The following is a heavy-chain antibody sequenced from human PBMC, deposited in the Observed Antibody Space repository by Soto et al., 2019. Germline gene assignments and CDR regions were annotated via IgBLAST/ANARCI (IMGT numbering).Heavy chain of an antibody. Sequence: SETLSLTCTVSGVSVSSGTYFWSWIRQPPGKGLEWIGCINYSGSTNYSPSLKSRVTISVDTSKNQFSLKLDSVTAADTAVYYCASIWFGDFDYWGHGTLVTVSS. CDR2: INYSGST. CDR1: GVSVSSGTYF. V-gene: IGHV4-61*01. D-gene: IGHD3-10*01. CDR3: ASIWFGDFDY. J-gene: IGHJ4*01.